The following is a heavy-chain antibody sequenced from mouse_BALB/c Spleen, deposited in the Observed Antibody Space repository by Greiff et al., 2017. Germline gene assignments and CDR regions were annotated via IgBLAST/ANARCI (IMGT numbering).Heavy chain of an antibody. J-gene: IGHJ2*01. CDR2: ISYDGSN. CDR1: GYSITSGYY. D-gene: IGHD1-2*01. Sequence: EVQRVESGPGLVKPSQSLSLTCSVTGYSITSGYYWNWIRQFPGNKLEWMGYISYDGSNNYNPSLKNRISITRDTSKNQFFLKLNSVTTEDTATYYCARGYGYDFDYWGQGTTLTVSS. V-gene: IGHV3-6*02. CDR3: ARGYGYDFDY.